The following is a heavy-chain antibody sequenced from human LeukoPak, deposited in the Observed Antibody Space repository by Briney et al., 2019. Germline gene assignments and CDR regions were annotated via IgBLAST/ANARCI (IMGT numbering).Heavy chain of an antibody. J-gene: IGHJ4*02. V-gene: IGHV3-21*01. CDR3: ARGIRTDILTGYPLNY. D-gene: IGHD3-9*01. Sequence: GGSLRLSCAASGFTFSSYSMNWVRQAPGKGLEWVSSISSSSSYIYYADSVKGRFTISRDNAKNSLYLQMNSLRAEDTAVYYCARGIRTDILTGYPLNYWGQGTLVTVSS. CDR1: GFTFSSYS. CDR2: ISSSSSYI.